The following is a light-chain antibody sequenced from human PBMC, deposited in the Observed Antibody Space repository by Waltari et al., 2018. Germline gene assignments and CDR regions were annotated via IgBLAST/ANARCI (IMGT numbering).Light chain of an antibody. CDR2: GAS. CDR3: QQSQSMPYT. V-gene: IGKV1-39*01. CDR1: ERINTD. J-gene: IGKJ2*01. Sequence: DIQMTQSPSSLSASVGDRVTTTCRASERINTDLNWYQQKSGKAPNVLIYGASTLESGVPSRFSGSGSGTVFTLTISSLQSEDSAIYYCQQSQSMPYTFGQGTKVEI.